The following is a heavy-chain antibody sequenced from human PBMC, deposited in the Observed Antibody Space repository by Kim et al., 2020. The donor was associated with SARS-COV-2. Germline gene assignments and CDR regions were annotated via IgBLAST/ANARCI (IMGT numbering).Heavy chain of an antibody. D-gene: IGHD3-22*01. V-gene: IGHV3-15*01. CDR1: GFTFSNAW. CDR2: IKSKTDGGTT. CDR3: TTERIYYDSSGYHILSVYYYYGMDV. J-gene: IGHJ6*02. Sequence: GGSLRLSCAASGFTFSNAWMSWVRQAPGKGLEWVGRIKSKTDGGTTDYAAPVKGRFTISRDDSKNTLYLQMNSLKTEDTAAYYCTTERIYYDSSGYHILSVYYYYGMDVWGQGTTVTVSS.